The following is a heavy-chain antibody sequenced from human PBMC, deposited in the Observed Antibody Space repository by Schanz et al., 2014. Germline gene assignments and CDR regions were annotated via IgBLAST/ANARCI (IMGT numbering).Heavy chain of an antibody. V-gene: IGHV3-53*01. D-gene: IGHD6-13*01. J-gene: IGHJ4*02. CDR3: AKSQGSSFDS. CDR1: GFAVDNYY. CDR2: IFTDGRT. Sequence: EVQLVASGGGLVQPGGSLRLSCAASGFAVDNYYMSCVRQAPGRGLEWVSIIFTDGRTYYADSVKGRFTISRDSSKNTLFLQMSSLRAEDTAVYYCAKSQGSSFDSWGQGTLVTVSS.